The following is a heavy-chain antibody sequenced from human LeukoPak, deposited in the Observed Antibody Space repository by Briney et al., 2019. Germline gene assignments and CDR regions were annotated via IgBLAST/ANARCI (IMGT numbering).Heavy chain of an antibody. V-gene: IGHV1-18*01. CDR2: ISAYNGNT. D-gene: IGHD3-22*01. CDR1: GYTLTSYG. CDR3: ARSSGDLYYYYYAMDV. Sequence: ASVKVSCKASGYTLTSYGMSWVRQAPGQGLERMRWISAYNGNTNYAQKLQGRVTMTTDTSTSTAYMELRSLRSDDTAVYYCARSSGDLYYYYYAMDVWGQGTTVTVSS. J-gene: IGHJ6*02.